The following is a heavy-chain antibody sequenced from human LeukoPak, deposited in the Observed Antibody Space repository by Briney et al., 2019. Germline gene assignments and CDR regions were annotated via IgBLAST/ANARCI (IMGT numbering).Heavy chain of an antibody. CDR3: ARYSYGILGGKYYFDY. J-gene: IGHJ4*02. CDR1: GGSISSSSYY. V-gene: IGHV4-39*01. Sequence: PSETLSLTCTVSGGSISSSSYYWGWVRQPPGKGLEWIGSIYYSGSTYYNPSLKSRVTISVDTSKNQFSLKLSSVTAADTAVYYCARYSYGILGGKYYFDYWGQRTLVTVSS. D-gene: IGHD5-18*01. CDR2: IYYSGST.